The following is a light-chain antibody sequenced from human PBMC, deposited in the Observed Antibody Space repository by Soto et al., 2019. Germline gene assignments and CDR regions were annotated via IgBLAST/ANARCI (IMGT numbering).Light chain of an antibody. CDR1: QSVRSSY. CDR3: HQYGSSQT. J-gene: IGKJ1*01. Sequence: EIVLTQSPGTLSLSPGERATLSCRASQSVRSSYFAWYQQKPGQAPRLLIYGASSRATGIPDRFSGRGSGTEFTLTINRLEPEDFAVYYCHQYGSSQTFGQGTKVDI. CDR2: GAS. V-gene: IGKV3-20*01.